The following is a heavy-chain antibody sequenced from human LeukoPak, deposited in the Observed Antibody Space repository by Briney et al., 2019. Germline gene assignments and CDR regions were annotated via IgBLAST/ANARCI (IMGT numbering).Heavy chain of an antibody. Sequence: GGSLRLSCAASGFTFSSYGMHWVRQAPGKGLEWVAVIWYDGSNKYYADSVKSRFTISRDNSKNTLYLQMNSLRAEDTAVYYCAKGSYCSSTSCYRTDFDYWGQGTLVTVSS. J-gene: IGHJ4*02. CDR2: IWYDGSNK. D-gene: IGHD2-2*01. CDR3: AKGSYCSSTSCYRTDFDY. CDR1: GFTFSSYG. V-gene: IGHV3-33*06.